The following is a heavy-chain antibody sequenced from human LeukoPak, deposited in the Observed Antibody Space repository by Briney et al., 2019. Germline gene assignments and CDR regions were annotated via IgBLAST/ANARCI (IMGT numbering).Heavy chain of an antibody. CDR1: GFTFSRSG. D-gene: IGHD3-22*01. Sequence: GGSLRLSCAASGFTFSRSGMHWVRQAPGKGLEWVAFIRFDGTNKYYADSVKGRFTISRDNSKNTLYLQMSSLRVEDTAVYYCAKDKYYDSSGTPDYWGQGTLVTVSS. CDR3: AKDKYYDSSGTPDY. V-gene: IGHV3-30*02. J-gene: IGHJ4*02. CDR2: IRFDGTNK.